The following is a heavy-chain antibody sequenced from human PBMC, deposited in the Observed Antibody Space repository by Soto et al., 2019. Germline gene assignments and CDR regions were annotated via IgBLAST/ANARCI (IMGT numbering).Heavy chain of an antibody. D-gene: IGHD6-19*01. CDR1: GFTFSSYA. J-gene: IGHJ4*02. CDR3: AKDVVGQWLSDY. CDR2: ISGSGGST. Sequence: GGSLRLSCAASGFTFSSYAMSWVRQAPGKGLEWVSAISGSGGSTYYADSVKGRFTISRDNSKNTLYLQMNGLRAEDTAVYYCAKDVVGQWLSDYWGQGTLVTVSS. V-gene: IGHV3-23*01.